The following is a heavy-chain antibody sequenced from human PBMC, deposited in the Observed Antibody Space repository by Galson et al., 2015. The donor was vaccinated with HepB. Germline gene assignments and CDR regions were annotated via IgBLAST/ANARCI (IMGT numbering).Heavy chain of an antibody. V-gene: IGHV1-8*01. CDR1: GDTFNSFD. CDR3: ARGDPHFHRNFYSWFGLDV. Sequence: SVKVSCKASGDTFNSFDINWVRQAAGQGLEWVGWMNPHSGDTGFAPKFQHSVTMAWNTSISTAYVELSNLRSDDAAIYYCARGDPHFHRNFYSWFGLDVWGQGTTVTVSS. J-gene: IGHJ6*02. CDR2: MNPHSGDT. D-gene: IGHD2/OR15-2a*01.